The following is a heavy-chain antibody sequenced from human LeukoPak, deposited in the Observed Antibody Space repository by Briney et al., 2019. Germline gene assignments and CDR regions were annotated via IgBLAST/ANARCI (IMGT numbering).Heavy chain of an antibody. CDR1: GFTFSRSW. D-gene: IGHD2-8*01. CDR2: IKQDGSEK. Sequence: TGGSLRLSCAASGFTFSRSWMRWVRQAPGKGLEWVANIKQDGSEKYYVDSVQGRFTISRDNAKNSLYLQMNSLRAEDTAVYYCAREIGALCTEWGQGALVTVSS. CDR3: AREIGALCTE. J-gene: IGHJ1*01. V-gene: IGHV3-7*01.